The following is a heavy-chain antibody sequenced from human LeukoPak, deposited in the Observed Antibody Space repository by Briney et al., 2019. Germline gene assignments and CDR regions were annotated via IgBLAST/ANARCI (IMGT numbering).Heavy chain of an antibody. Sequence: SQTLSLTCTVSGGSISSGDYYWSWIRQPPGKGLEWIGYIYYSGSTYYNPSLKSRVTISVDTSKNQFSLKLSSVTAADTAVYYCASNRITMVRGDDWFDPWGQGTLVTVSS. CDR2: IYYSGST. CDR3: ASNRITMVRGDDWFDP. D-gene: IGHD3-10*01. J-gene: IGHJ5*02. CDR1: GGSISSGDYY. V-gene: IGHV4-30-4*01.